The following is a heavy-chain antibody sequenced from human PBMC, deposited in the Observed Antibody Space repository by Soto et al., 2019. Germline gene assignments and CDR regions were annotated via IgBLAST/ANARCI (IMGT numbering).Heavy chain of an antibody. D-gene: IGHD3-10*01. CDR3: TYRETMVRGVFYWDY. CDR1: GFTFSGSA. CDR2: IRSKANSYAT. J-gene: IGHJ4*02. V-gene: IGHV3-73*01. Sequence: GGSLRLSCAASGFTFSGSAMHWVRQASGKGLEWVGRIRSKANSYATAYAASVKGRFTISRDDSKNTAYLQMNSLKTEDTAVYYCTYRETMVRGVFYWDYWGQGTLVTVSS.